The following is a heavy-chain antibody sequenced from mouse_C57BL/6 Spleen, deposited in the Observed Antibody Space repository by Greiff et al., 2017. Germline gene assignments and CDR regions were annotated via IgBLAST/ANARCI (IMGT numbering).Heavy chain of an antibody. CDR2: IDPSDSYT. J-gene: IGHJ3*01. V-gene: IGHV1-69*01. Sequence: VQLHQPGAELVMPGASVKLSCKASGYTFTSYWMHWVKQRPGQGLEWIGEIDPSDSYTNYNQKFKGKSTLTVDKSSSTAYMQLSSLTSEDSAVYYCAVYYYGSGAYWGQGTLVTVSA. D-gene: IGHD1-1*01. CDR1: GYTFTSYW. CDR3: AVYYYGSGAY.